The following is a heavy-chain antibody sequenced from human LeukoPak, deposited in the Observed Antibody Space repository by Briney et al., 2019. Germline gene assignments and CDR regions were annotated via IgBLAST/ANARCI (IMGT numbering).Heavy chain of an antibody. CDR2: INHSGST. V-gene: IGHV4-34*01. CDR3: ARGRTKRITMVRGVIYFDY. Sequence: SETLSLTCAVYGGSLSGYYWSWIRQPPGKGLEWIGEINHSGSTNYNPSLKSRVTISVDTSKNQFSLKLSSVTAADTAVYYCARGRTKRITMVRGVIYFDYWGQGTLVTVSS. D-gene: IGHD3-10*01. CDR1: GGSLSGYY. J-gene: IGHJ4*02.